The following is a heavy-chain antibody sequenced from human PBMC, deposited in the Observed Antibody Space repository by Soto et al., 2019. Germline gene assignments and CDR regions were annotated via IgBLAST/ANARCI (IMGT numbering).Heavy chain of an antibody. Sequence: SETLSLTCTVSGGSISSGDYYWSWIRQPPGKGLEWIGYIYYSGSTYYNPSLKSRVTISVDTSKNQFSLKLSSVTAADTAVYYCARGGFGIYYYYYGMDVWGQGTTVTVS. CDR2: IYYSGST. V-gene: IGHV4-30-4*01. J-gene: IGHJ6*02. D-gene: IGHD3-10*01. CDR3: ARGGFGIYYYYYGMDV. CDR1: GGSISSGDYY.